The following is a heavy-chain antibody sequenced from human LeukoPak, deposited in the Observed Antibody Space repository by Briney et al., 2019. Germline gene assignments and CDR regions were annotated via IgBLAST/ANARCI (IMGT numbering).Heavy chain of an antibody. D-gene: IGHD1-1*01. CDR3: ARWGGTRQYYFDY. V-gene: IGHV3-33*01. J-gene: IGHJ4*02. CDR1: GFIFSDYG. Sequence: PGGSLRLSCAVSGFIFSDYGFHWVRQAPGKGLEWVAVTRFDGSIKQYADSVKGRFTISRDGSKNTLYLQMNSLKSEDTAVYYCARWGGTRQYYFDYWGRGTLVTVSS. CDR2: TRFDGSIK.